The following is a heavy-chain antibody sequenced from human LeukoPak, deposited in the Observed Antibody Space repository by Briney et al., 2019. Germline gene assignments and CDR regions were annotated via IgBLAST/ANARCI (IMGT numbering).Heavy chain of an antibody. CDR1: GYTFTSYA. Sequence: ASVKVSCKASGYTFTSYAMHWVRQAPGQGLEWMGIINPSGGSTSYAQKFQGRVTMTRDMSTSTVYMELSSLRSEDTAVYYCARASPRPYSSGWLNHYYYYYMDVWGKGTTVTVSS. CDR2: INPSGGST. D-gene: IGHD6-19*01. J-gene: IGHJ6*03. V-gene: IGHV1-46*01. CDR3: ARASPRPYSSGWLNHYYYYYMDV.